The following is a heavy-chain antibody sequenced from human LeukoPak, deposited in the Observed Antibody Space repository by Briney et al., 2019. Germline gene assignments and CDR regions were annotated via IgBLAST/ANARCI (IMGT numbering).Heavy chain of an antibody. CDR1: GFTFSSYA. CDR3: ATGIPDY. V-gene: IGHV3-30-3*01. D-gene: IGHD6-13*01. CDR2: ISYDGSNK. Sequence: GGSLRLSCAASGFTFSSYAMHWVRQAPGKGLEWVAVISYDGSNKYYADSVKARFTISRDNSKNTLYLQMNSLRAEDTAVYYCATGIPDYWGQGTLVTVSS. J-gene: IGHJ4*02.